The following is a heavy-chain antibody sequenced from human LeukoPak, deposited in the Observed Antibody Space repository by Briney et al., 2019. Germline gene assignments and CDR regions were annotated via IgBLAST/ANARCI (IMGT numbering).Heavy chain of an antibody. CDR3: AKKRYEDGTSSPGYLDV. CDR1: GFTFTTFA. CDR2: ISGSGYTT. J-gene: IGHJ6*02. Sequence: GGSLRLSCAASGFTFTTFAMNWVRQAPGKGLEWVSVISGSGYTTHYAGSVKGRFTISRDNFENMVYLQMNSLRAEDTAVYYCAKKRYEDGTSSPGYLDVWGQGTTVTVSS. D-gene: IGHD1-1*01. V-gene: IGHV3-23*01.